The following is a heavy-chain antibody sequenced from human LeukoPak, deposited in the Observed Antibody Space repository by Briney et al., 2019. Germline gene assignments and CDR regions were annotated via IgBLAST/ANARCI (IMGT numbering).Heavy chain of an antibody. CDR1: GYSISSGYY. CDR2: IYHSGST. D-gene: IGHD2-21*01. V-gene: IGHV4-38-2*01. CDR3: ARHIRSFYYYYYMDV. Sequence: SETLSLTCAVSGYSISSGYYCGWIRQPPGKGLEWIGSIYHSGSTYYNPSLKSRVTISVDTSKNQFSLKLSSVTAADTAVYYCARHIRSFYYYYYMDVWGKGTTVTVFS. J-gene: IGHJ6*03.